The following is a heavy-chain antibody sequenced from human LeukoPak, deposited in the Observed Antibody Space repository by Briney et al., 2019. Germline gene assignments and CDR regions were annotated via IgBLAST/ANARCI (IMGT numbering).Heavy chain of an antibody. D-gene: IGHD5-12*01. CDR2: IYYSGST. CDR1: GGSISSYY. Sequence: SETLSLTCTASGGSISSYYWSWIRQPPGKGLEWIGYIYYSGSTNYNPSLKSRVTISVDTSKNQFSLKLSSVTAADTAVYYCARVWRGYSGYDSPLDYWGQGTLVTVSS. V-gene: IGHV4-59*01. J-gene: IGHJ4*02. CDR3: ARVWRGYSGYDSPLDY.